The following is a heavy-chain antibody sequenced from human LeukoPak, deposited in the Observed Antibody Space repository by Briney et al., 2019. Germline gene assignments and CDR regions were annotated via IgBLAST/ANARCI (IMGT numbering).Heavy chain of an antibody. J-gene: IGHJ4*02. CDR3: ARIRARGPPRFDY. V-gene: IGHV4-34*01. D-gene: IGHD6-6*01. CDR2: INHSGST. Sequence: PSETLSLTCAVYGGSFSGYYWSWIRQPPGKGLEWIGEINHSGSTNYNPSLKSRVTISVDTSKNQFSLKLSSVTAADTAVYYCARIRARGPPRFDYWGQGTLVTVSS. CDR1: GGSFSGYY.